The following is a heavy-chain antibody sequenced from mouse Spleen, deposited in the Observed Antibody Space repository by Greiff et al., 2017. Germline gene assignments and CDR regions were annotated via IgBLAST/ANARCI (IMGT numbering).Heavy chain of an antibody. D-gene: IGHD2-4*01. Sequence: VKLQESDAELVKPGASVKISCKVSGYTFTDHTIHWMKQRPEQGLEWIGSIYPRDGSTKYNEKFKGKATLTADKSSSTAYMQLNSLTSEDSAVYFCARPTMITAWFAYWGQGTLVTVSA. J-gene: IGHJ3*01. CDR2: IYPRDGST. CDR3: ARPTMITAWFAY. V-gene: IGHV1-78*01. CDR1: GYTFTDHT.